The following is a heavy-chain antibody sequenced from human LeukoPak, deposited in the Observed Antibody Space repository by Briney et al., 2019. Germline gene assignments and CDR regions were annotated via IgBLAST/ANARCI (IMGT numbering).Heavy chain of an antibody. Sequence: SVKVSCKASGGTFSSYAISWVRQAPGQGLEWMGGIIPIFGTANYAQKFQGRVTITADKSTSTAYMELSSLRSEDTAVYYCAWGGGHCSSTSCYAGNWFDPWSQGTLVTVSS. V-gene: IGHV1-69*06. CDR2: IIPIFGTA. CDR1: GGTFSSYA. CDR3: AWGGGHCSSTSCYAGNWFDP. J-gene: IGHJ5*02. D-gene: IGHD2-2*01.